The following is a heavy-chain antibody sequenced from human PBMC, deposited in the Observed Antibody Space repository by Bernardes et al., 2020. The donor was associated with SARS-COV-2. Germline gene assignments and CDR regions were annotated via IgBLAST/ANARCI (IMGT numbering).Heavy chain of an antibody. CDR1: GFTFSNFG. CDR2: IWFDGSSK. V-gene: IGHV3-33*01. CDR3: ARLYSYGDFDH. J-gene: IGHJ4*02. D-gene: IGHD5-12*01. Sequence: GGSLRLSCAASGFTFSNFGMHWVRQAPGKGLEWVAVIWFDGSSKYYTDSVKGRFTVSRDNSKNTVYLQMNSLRVEDTAVYYCARLYSYGDFDHWGQGVMVTVSS.